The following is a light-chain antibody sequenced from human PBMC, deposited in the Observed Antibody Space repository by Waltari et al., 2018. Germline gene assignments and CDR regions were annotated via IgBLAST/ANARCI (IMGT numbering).Light chain of an antibody. J-gene: IGLJ2*01. CDR3: CSYAGTPRVV. CDR1: NNDIGSYNL. Sequence: QSALTQPASVSGSPGQSITISCTGTNNDIGSYNLVSWYQQHPGKAPKVIIFEVNKRPAWFSNRFSGSKSGNTASLTVSGLHPEDEADYYCCSYAGTPRVVFGGGTKLTVL. V-gene: IGLV2-23*02. CDR2: EVN.